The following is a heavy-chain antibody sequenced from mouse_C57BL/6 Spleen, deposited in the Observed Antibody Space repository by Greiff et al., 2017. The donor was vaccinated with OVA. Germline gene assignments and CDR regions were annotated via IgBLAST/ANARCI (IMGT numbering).Heavy chain of an antibody. V-gene: IGHV1-63*01. Sequence: VMLVESGAELVRPGTSVKMSCKASGYTFTNYWIGWAKQRPGHGLEWIGDIYPGGGYTNYNEKFKGKATLTADKSSSTAYMQFSSLTSEDSAIYYCARFPHYDGYSYFDYWGQGTTLTVSS. J-gene: IGHJ2*01. D-gene: IGHD2-3*01. CDR1: GYTFTNYW. CDR3: ARFPHYDGYSYFDY. CDR2: IYPGGGYT.